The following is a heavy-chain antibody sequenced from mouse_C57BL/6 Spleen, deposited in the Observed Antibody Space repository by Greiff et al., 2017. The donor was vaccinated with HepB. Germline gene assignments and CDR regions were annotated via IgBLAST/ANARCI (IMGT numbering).Heavy chain of an antibody. D-gene: IGHD2-2*01. Sequence: QVQLKQPGAELVKPGASVKMSCKASGYTFTSYWITWVKQRPGQGLEWIGDIYPGSGSTNYNEKFKSKATLTVDTSSSTAYMQLSSLTSEDSAVYYCARGCGYDEGDWFAYWGQGTLVTVSA. CDR2: IYPGSGST. J-gene: IGHJ3*01. CDR1: GYTFTSYW. CDR3: ARGCGYDEGDWFAY. V-gene: IGHV1-55*01.